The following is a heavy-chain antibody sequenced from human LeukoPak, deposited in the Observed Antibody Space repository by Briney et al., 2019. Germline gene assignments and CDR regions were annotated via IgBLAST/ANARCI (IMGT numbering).Heavy chain of an antibody. V-gene: IGHV3-43*02. Sequence: GGSLRLSCAASGFTFDDYAMHWVRQAPGKGLEWVSLVRGGGGTTYYADSVRGRFTISRDNIKNSLYQQMNSLRTEDTALYYCAKSYYYDSSGYYRRPAFDYWGQGTLVTVSS. D-gene: IGHD3-22*01. CDR3: AKSYYYDSSGYYRRPAFDY. CDR2: VRGGGGTT. CDR1: GFTFDDYA. J-gene: IGHJ4*02.